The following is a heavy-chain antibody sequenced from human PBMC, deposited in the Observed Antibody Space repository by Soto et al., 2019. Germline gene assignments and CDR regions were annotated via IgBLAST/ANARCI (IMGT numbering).Heavy chain of an antibody. V-gene: IGHV3-43*01. CDR1: GFTFDDYT. CDR2: ISWDGGST. J-gene: IGHJ4*02. D-gene: IGHD5-18*01. Sequence: EVQLVESGGVVVQPGGSLRLSCAASGFTFDDYTMHWVRQAPGKGVEWVSLISWDGGSTYYADSVKGRFTISRDNSKNSLYLQMNSLRTEDTALYYCAKLMGYSYGYEFDYWGQGTLVTVSS. CDR3: AKLMGYSYGYEFDY.